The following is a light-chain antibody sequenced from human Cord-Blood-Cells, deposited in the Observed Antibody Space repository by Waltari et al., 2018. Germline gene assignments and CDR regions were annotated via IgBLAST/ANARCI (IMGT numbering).Light chain of an antibody. V-gene: IGLV4-69*01. CDR2: LNSDGSH. J-gene: IGLJ3*02. CDR1: SGHSRYA. CDR3: QTWGTGIRV. Sequence: QLVLTQSPSASASLGASVKLTCTLSSGHSRYAIAWPHQQPEKGPRYLMKLNSDGSHSKGDGIPDRFSGSSSGAERYLTISSLQSEDEADYYCQTWGTGIRVFGGGTKLTVL.